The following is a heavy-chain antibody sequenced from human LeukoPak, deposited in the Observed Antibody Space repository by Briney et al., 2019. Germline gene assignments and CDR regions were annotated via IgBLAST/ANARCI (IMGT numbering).Heavy chain of an antibody. CDR3: ARRVQTTGVFDY. Sequence: ASVKVSCKASGYTFTDYYMHWVLQAPGQGLQWMGRINPKTGGTNYAQKFQGRVTMTGDTSISTAYMELTRLGSDDTAVYYCARRVQTTGVFDYWGQGTLVTVSS. D-gene: IGHD2-8*01. CDR2: INPKTGGT. V-gene: IGHV1-2*06. J-gene: IGHJ4*02. CDR1: GYTFTDYY.